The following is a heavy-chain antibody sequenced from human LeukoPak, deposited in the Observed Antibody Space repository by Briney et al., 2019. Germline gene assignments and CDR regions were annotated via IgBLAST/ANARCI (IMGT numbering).Heavy chain of an antibody. CDR1: GGTFSNYV. V-gene: IGHV1-69*13. Sequence: VASVKVSCKASGGTFSNYVISWVRQAPGEGLEWMGGIIPIFGTANYAQKFQGRVTITADESTGTAYMELSSLRSEDTAVYYCARVTPSANDYGDLYYYYYMDVWGKGTTVTISS. CDR2: IIPIFGTA. D-gene: IGHD4-17*01. CDR3: ARVTPSANDYGDLYYYYYMDV. J-gene: IGHJ6*03.